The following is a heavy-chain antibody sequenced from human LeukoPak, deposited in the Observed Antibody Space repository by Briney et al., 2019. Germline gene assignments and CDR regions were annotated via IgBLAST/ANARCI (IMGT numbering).Heavy chain of an antibody. J-gene: IGHJ5*02. D-gene: IGHD1-26*01. V-gene: IGHV4-59*01. Sequence: KPSETLSLTRTVSGGSISSYYWSWIRQPPGKGLEWIGYIYYSGSTNYNPSLKSRVTISVDTSKNQFSLKLSSVTAADTAVYYCARIVGARPYNWFDPWGQGTLVTVSS. CDR2: IYYSGST. CDR3: ARIVGARPYNWFDP. CDR1: GGSISSYY.